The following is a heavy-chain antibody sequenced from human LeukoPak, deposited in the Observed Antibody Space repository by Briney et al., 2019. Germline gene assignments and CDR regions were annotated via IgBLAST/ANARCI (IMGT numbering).Heavy chain of an antibody. V-gene: IGHV3-23*01. D-gene: IGHD5-24*01. Sequence: GGSLRLSCAASGFTFSSYAMSWVRQAPGKGLEWVSAISGSGGSTYYADSVKGRFTISRDNSKNTLYLQMNSLRAEDTAVYYCAKTTHGYTRPYYFDYWGQGTLVTVSS. CDR3: AKTTHGYTRPYYFDY. CDR2: ISGSGGST. CDR1: GFTFSSYA. J-gene: IGHJ4*02.